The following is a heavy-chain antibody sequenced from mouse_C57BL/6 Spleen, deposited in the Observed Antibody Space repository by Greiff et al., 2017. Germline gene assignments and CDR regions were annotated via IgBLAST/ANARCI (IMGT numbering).Heavy chain of an antibody. CDR1: GFTFSDYY. D-gene: IGHD1-1*02. CDR3: ARDGDGSWYFDV. V-gene: IGHV5-16*01. CDR2: INYDGSST. Sequence: EVHLVESEGGLVQPGSSMKLSCTASGFTFSDYYMAWVRQVPEKGLEWVANINYDGSSTYYLDSLKSRFIISRDNAKNILYLQMSSLKSEDTATYYCARDGDGSWYFDVWGTGTTVTVSS. J-gene: IGHJ1*03.